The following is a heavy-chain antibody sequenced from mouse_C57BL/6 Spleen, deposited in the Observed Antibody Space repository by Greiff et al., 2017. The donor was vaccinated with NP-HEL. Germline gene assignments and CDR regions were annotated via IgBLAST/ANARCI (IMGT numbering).Heavy chain of an antibody. Sequence: EVKLMESGPELVKPGASVKISCKASGYSFTGYYMNWVKQSPEKSLEWIGEINPSTGGTTYNQKFKAKATLTVDKSSSTAYMQLKSLTSEDSAVYYCARFDYDGGFAYWGQGTLVTVSA. CDR2: INPSTGGT. D-gene: IGHD2-4*01. CDR1: GYSFTGYY. CDR3: ARFDYDGGFAY. V-gene: IGHV1-42*01. J-gene: IGHJ3*01.